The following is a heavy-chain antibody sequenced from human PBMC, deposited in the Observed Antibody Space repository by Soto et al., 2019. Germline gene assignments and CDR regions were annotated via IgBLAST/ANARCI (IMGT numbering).Heavy chain of an antibody. D-gene: IGHD2-21*01. V-gene: IGHV3-64*01. J-gene: IGHJ4*02. CDR1: GFTFSSCA. Sequence: EVQRVESGGGLVQPGGSLRLSCAASGFTFSSCAMHWVRQAPGKRLEYVSAISSNGGSTYYANSVKGRFTISRDNSKNTRYLHMGSLRPEDMALYYCARLGGYNDWGGYYFDSWGQGTLVTVSS. CDR2: ISSNGGST. CDR3: ARLGGYNDWGGYYFDS.